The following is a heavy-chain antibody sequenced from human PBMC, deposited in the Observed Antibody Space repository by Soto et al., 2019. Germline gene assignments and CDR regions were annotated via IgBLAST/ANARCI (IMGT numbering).Heavy chain of an antibody. J-gene: IGHJ4*02. CDR3: ARSLQLVAYFVY. CDR2: IIPIFGTA. V-gene: IGHV1-69*13. CDR1: GGTFSSYA. D-gene: IGHD6-6*01. Sequence: SVKVSCKASGGTFSSYAISWVRQAPGQGLEWMGGIIPIFGTANYAQKFQGRVTITADESTSTAYMELSSLRSEDTAVYYCARSLQLVAYFVYWGQGALVTVSS.